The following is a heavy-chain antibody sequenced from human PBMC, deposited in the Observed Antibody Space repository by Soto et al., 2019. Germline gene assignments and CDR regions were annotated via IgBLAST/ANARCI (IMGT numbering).Heavy chain of an antibody. J-gene: IGHJ4*02. D-gene: IGHD3-9*01. Sequence: GGSLRLSCAASGFTFGSYAMNWVRQAPGKGLEWVAVISYDGSNKYYADSVKGRFTISRDNSKNTVYLQMSSLKTEDTAVYYCANQIRYFDWFFPFDYWGPGALVTVSS. CDR3: ANQIRYFDWFFPFDY. CDR2: ISYDGSNK. V-gene: IGHV3-30-3*01. CDR1: GFTFGSYA.